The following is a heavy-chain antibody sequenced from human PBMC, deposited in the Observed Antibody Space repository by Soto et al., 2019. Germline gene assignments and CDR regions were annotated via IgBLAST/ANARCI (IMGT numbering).Heavy chain of an antibody. CDR1: GGSISSSSYY. J-gene: IGHJ5*02. V-gene: IGHV4-39*01. D-gene: IGHD3-16*01. CDR2: IYYSGRT. CDR3: ARQRVPDTFGSAYWLDP. Sequence: SETLSLTCTVSGGSISSSSYYWGWIRQPPGKGLEWIGSIYYSGRTYYNPSLKSRVTISVDTSKNQFSLKLSSVTAADTAVYYCARQRVPDTFGSAYWLDPWGQGTLVTVSS.